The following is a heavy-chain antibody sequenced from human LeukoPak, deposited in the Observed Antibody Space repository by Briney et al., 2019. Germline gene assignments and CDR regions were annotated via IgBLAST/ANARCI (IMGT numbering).Heavy chain of an antibody. CDR2: ISVSAGST. CDR3: ARGANGGNSGYYYYGMDV. D-gene: IGHD4-23*01. V-gene: IGHV3-23*01. CDR1: GFTFSTYA. Sequence: GGSLKLSCAASGFTFSTYAMSWVRQAPGKGLEWVSAISVSAGSTYYADSVKGRFTISRDNTKNSLYLQMNSLRAEDTAVYYCARGANGGNSGYYYYGMDVWGQGTTVTVSS. J-gene: IGHJ6*02.